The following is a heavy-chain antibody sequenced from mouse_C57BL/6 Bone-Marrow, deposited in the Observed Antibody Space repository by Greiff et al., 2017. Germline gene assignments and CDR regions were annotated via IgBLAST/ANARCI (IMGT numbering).Heavy chain of an antibody. D-gene: IGHD2-10*02. V-gene: IGHV1-15*01. Sequence: QVQLQQSGAELVRPGASVTLSCKASGYTFTDYEMHWVKQTPVHGLEWIGSIDPETGGTAYNQKFKGKAILTADKSSSTAYMESRSLTSEDSAVYYCTREYGNDEGVDYWDQGTSVTVSS. J-gene: IGHJ4*01. CDR3: TREYGNDEGVDY. CDR2: IDPETGGT. CDR1: GYTFTDYE.